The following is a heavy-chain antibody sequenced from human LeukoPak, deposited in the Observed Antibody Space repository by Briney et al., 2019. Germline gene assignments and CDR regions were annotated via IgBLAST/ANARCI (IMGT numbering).Heavy chain of an antibody. CDR2: ISASGGNT. V-gene: IGHV3-23*01. J-gene: IGHJ4*02. D-gene: IGHD3-22*01. CDR3: ARGLDDSSGFDY. Sequence: PGGSLRLSCAASGFTFSSYAMSWVRQAPGKGLEWVSVISASGGNTYYADSVKGRFTISRDNSKNTLYLQMNSLRAKDTAVYYCARGLDDSSGFDYWGQGTLVTVSS. CDR1: GFTFSSYA.